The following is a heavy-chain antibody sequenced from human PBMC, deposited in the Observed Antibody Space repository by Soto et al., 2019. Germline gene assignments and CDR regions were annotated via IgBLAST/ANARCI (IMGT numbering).Heavy chain of an antibody. CDR3: AGGVFGAYLAF. D-gene: IGHD3-16*01. J-gene: IGHJ4*02. Sequence: SETLSLTCTVSGASLRSGSYYWSWIRQPPGKGLEWIGYISHSGRTNYDSSLKSLLTMSVDTSQNQFSLQLNSVTAADTAVYYWAGGVFGAYLAFWGRGALVTVPS. CDR2: ISHSGRT. V-gene: IGHV4-61*01. CDR1: GASLRSGSYY.